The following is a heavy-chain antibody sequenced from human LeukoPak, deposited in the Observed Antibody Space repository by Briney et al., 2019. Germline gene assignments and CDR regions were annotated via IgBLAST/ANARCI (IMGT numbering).Heavy chain of an antibody. D-gene: IGHD3-22*01. J-gene: IGHJ4*02. CDR1: GYTFTGYY. CDR2: INPNSGGT. CDR3: ARGGVNYYDSTPQILFDY. Sequence: GASVKVSCKASGYTFTGYYMHRVRQAPGQGLEWMGRINPNSGGTNYAQKFQGRVTMTRDTSISTAYMELSRLRSDDAAVYYCARGGVNYYDSTPQILFDYWGQGTLVTVSS. V-gene: IGHV1-2*06.